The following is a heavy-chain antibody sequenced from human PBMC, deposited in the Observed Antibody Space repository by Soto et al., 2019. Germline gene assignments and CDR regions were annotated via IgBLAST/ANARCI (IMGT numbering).Heavy chain of an antibody. CDR2: MNPHSGDT. CDR1: GYTFTGYY. V-gene: IGHV1-8*02. CDR3: ARQQAMDY. Sequence: ASVKVSCKAPGYTFTGYYMHWVRQATGQGLEWLGWMNPHSGDTFYAQNFQGRVTMTRNTSITTAYMELNSLKSEDTAVYYCARQQAMDYWGQGTLVTVSS. J-gene: IGHJ4*02.